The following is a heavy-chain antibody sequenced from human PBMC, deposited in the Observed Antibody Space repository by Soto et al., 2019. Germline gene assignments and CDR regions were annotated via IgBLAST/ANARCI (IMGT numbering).Heavy chain of an antibody. D-gene: IGHD1-1*01. CDR3: ARRYGYSFDY. CDR2: IYYSGST. CDR1: DASTSGYY. Sequence: PSETLSLTCTVSDASTSGYYWGWIRQPPGRGLEWIGYIYYSGSTNYNPSLKSRVTISVDTSKNQFSLKLSSVTAADTAVYYCARRYGYSFDYWGQGTLVTVSS. V-gene: IGHV4-59*08. J-gene: IGHJ4*02.